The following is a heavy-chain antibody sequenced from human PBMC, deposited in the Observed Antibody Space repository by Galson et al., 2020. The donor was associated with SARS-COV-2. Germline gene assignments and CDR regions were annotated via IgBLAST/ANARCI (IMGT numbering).Heavy chain of an antibody. CDR3: TRVVWYCSSTSCYTGGSNFDY. J-gene: IGHJ4*02. D-gene: IGHD2-2*02. CDR1: GFTFGDYA. CDR2: IRSKAYGGTT. V-gene: IGHV3-49*03. Sequence: GGSLRLSCTASGFTFGDYAMSWFRQAPGKGLEWVGFIRSKAYGGTTEYAASVKGRFTISRDDSKSIAYLQMNSLKTEDTAVYYCTRVVWYCSSTSCYTGGSNFDYWGQGTLVTVSS.